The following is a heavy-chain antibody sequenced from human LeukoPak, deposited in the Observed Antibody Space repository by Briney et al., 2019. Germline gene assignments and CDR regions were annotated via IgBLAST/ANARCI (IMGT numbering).Heavy chain of an antibody. CDR1: GGTFSSYA. D-gene: IGHD4-11*01. CDR3: ARAASITVAFDI. Sequence: RASVKVSCKASGGTFSSYAISWVRQAPGQGLEWMGGIIPIFGTANYAQKFQGRVTITTDESTSTAYMELGSLRSEDTAVYYCARAASITVAFDIWGQGTMVTVSS. J-gene: IGHJ3*02. V-gene: IGHV1-69*05. CDR2: IIPIFGTA.